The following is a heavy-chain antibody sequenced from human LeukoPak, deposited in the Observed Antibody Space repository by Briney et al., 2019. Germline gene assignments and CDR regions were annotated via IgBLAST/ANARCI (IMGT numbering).Heavy chain of an antibody. CDR1: GYTFTGYY. Sequence: ASVKVSCKASGYTFTGYYIHWVRQAPGQGLEWMGWISAYNGNTNYAQKLQGRVTMTTDTSTSTAYMELRSLRSDDTAMYYCARIPEYSGYDWHYYYYYMDVWGKGTTVTVSS. D-gene: IGHD5-12*01. CDR3: ARIPEYSGYDWHYYYYYMDV. V-gene: IGHV1-18*01. CDR2: ISAYNGNT. J-gene: IGHJ6*03.